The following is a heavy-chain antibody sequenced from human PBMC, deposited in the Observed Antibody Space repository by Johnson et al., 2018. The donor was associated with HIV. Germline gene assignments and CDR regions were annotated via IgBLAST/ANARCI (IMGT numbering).Heavy chain of an antibody. V-gene: IGHV3-23*04. CDR1: GFTFSSYA. J-gene: IGHJ3*02. CDR2: SSESGDST. D-gene: IGHD6-13*01. CDR3: AKGLLIAAAHDAFDI. Sequence: VQLVESGGGVVQPGRSLRLSCAASGFTFSSYAMSWVRQAPGKGLEWVSTSSESGDSTYYTDSVKGRFTISRDNSKNTLYLQMNSLRAEDTAVYYCAKGLLIAAAHDAFDIWGQGTMVTVSS.